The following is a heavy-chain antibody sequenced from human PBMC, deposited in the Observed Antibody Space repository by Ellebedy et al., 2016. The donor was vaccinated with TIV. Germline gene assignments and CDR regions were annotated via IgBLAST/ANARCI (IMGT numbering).Heavy chain of an antibody. D-gene: IGHD4-23*01. Sequence: SVKVSXKASRGTFSSYAISWVRQAPGQGLEWMGGIIPIFGTANYAQKFQGRVTITADESTSTAYMELSSLRSEDTAVYYCARGGNYGGNSNLDYWGQGTLVTVSS. CDR1: RGTFSSYA. J-gene: IGHJ4*02. CDR3: ARGGNYGGNSNLDY. V-gene: IGHV1-69*13. CDR2: IIPIFGTA.